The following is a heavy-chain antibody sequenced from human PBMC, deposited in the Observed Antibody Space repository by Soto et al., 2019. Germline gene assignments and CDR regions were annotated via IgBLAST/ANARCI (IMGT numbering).Heavy chain of an antibody. J-gene: IGHJ6*02. CDR3: ARVSSPSYYYYGMDV. CDR2: ISSSSSYI. Sequence: PGGSLRLSCAASGFTFSSYSMNWVRQAPGKGLEWVSSISSSSSYIYYADTVKGRFTISRDNAKNSLYLQMNSLRAEDTAVYYCARVSSPSYYYYGMDVWGQGTTVTVSS. CDR1: GFTFSSYS. V-gene: IGHV3-21*01.